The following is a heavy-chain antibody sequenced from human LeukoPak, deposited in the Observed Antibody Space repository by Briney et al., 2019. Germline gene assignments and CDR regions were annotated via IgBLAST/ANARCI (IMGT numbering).Heavy chain of an antibody. J-gene: IGHJ4*02. CDR2: ISWNSGSI. V-gene: IGHV3-9*01. CDR1: GFTFDDSA. Sequence: GGPLRLSCTASGFTFDDSAMHWVRQATGKGLEWVSGISWNSGSIGYADSVKGRFTISRDNAKNSLYLQMNSLRAEDTALYYCAKDINWNYGYFDHWGQGTLVTVSS. D-gene: IGHD1-7*01. CDR3: AKDINWNYGYFDH.